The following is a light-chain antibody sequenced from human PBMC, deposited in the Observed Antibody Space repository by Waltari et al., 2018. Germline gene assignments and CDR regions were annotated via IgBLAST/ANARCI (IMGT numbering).Light chain of an antibody. CDR2: KDT. V-gene: IGLV3-25*03. J-gene: IGLJ2*01. CDR1: VLPKQY. Sequence: SFELTQPPSVSVSPGQTATITCSGDVLPKQYVYWYQHKPGQAPVLLIYKDTERPSGTPERFSGSTSGTGTTVTLTIGGVQAEDEADYYCQSIDVDALTFGGGTKLTVL. CDR3: QSIDVDALT.